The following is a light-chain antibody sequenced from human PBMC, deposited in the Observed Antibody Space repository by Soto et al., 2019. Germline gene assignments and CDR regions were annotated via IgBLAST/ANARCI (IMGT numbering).Light chain of an antibody. V-gene: IGLV2-14*01. CDR2: DVT. CDR1: SSDVGGYIY. Sequence: QSVLTQPASVSGSPGQSITISCTGTSSDVGGYIYVSWYQQHPGKAPKLMIYDVTSRPSGVSYRFSGSKSGNTASLTISGLQAEDEADYYCSSYTTSSSYVFGTGTKLTGL. J-gene: IGLJ1*01. CDR3: SSYTTSSSYV.